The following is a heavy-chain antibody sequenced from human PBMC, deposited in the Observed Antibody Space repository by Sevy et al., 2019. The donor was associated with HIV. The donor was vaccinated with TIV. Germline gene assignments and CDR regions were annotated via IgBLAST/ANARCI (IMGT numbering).Heavy chain of an antibody. Sequence: ASVNVSCKASGYTFTSYDINWVRQATGQGLEWMGWMNPNSGNTGYAQKFQGRVTMTRNTSISTAYMELSSLRSEDTAVYYCARRWDSSSWPTNWFDPWGQGTLVTVSS. CDR3: ARRWDSSSWPTNWFDP. CDR1: GYTFTSYD. D-gene: IGHD6-13*01. CDR2: MNPNSGNT. J-gene: IGHJ5*02. V-gene: IGHV1-8*01.